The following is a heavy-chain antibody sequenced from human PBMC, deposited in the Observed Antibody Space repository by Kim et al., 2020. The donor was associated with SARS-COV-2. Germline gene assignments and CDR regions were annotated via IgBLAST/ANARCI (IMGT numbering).Heavy chain of an antibody. J-gene: IGHJ6*02. CDR3: AREWGIFGVVNGIYYYYGMDV. Sequence: RFTISRDDSKNTLYLQMNSLRAEDTAVYYCAREWGIFGVVNGIYYYYGMDVWGQGTTVTVSS. D-gene: IGHD3-3*01. V-gene: IGHV3-64*04.